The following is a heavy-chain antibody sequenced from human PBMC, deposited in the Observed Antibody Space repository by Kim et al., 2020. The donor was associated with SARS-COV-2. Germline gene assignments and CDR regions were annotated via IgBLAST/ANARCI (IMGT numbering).Heavy chain of an antibody. D-gene: IGHD3-22*01. V-gene: IGHV1-46*01. Sequence: ASVKVSCKASGYTFTSYYMHWVRQAPGQGLEWMGIINPSGGSTSYAQKFQGRVTMTRDTSTSTVYMELSSLRSEDTAVYYCARDPTTYYYDSSGYHDAFDIWGQGTMVTVSS. CDR3: ARDPTTYYYDSSGYHDAFDI. CDR1: GYTFTSYY. J-gene: IGHJ3*02. CDR2: INPSGGST.